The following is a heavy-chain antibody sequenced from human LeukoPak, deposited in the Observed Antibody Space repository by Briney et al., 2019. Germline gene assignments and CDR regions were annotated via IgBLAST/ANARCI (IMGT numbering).Heavy chain of an antibody. CDR1: GYTFTSYG. CDR3: ARARSPSSGYLLRDHNWFDP. Sequence: GASVKVSCKASGYTFTSYGISWVRQAPGQGLEWMGWISAYNGNTNYAQKLQGRVTMTTDTSTSTAYMELSSLRSEDTAVYYCARARSPSSGYLLRDHNWFDPWGQGTLVTVSS. V-gene: IGHV1-18*01. J-gene: IGHJ5*02. CDR2: ISAYNGNT. D-gene: IGHD3-22*01.